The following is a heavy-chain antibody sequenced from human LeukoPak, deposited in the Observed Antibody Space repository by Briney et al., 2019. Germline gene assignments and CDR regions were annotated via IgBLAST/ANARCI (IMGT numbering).Heavy chain of an antibody. Sequence: SETLSLTCAVYGGSFSGYYWSWIRQPPGKGLEWIGEINHSGSTNYNPSLKSRVTISVDTSKNQFSLKLSSVTAADTAVYYCARGGGGYCSSTNCRKFNWFDPWGQGTLVTVSS. D-gene: IGHD2-2*01. CDR2: INHSGST. J-gene: IGHJ5*02. CDR3: ARGGGGYCSSTNCRKFNWFDP. CDR1: GGSFSGYY. V-gene: IGHV4-34*01.